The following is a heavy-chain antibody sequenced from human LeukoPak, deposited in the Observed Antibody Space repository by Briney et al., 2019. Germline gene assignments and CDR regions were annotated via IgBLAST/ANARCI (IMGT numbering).Heavy chain of an antibody. CDR1: GFTFSSYG. CDR3: AKDRGATSNY. J-gene: IGHJ4*02. Sequence: PGGSLRLSCAASGFTFSSYGRHWVRQAPGKGLEWVAVISYDGSNKYYADSVKGRFTISRDNSKNTLYLQMNSLRAEDTAVYYCAKDRGATSNYWGQGTLVTVSS. D-gene: IGHD5-12*01. V-gene: IGHV3-30*18. CDR2: ISYDGSNK.